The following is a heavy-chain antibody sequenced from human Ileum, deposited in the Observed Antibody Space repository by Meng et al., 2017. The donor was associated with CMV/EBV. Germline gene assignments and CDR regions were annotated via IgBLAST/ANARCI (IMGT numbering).Heavy chain of an antibody. CDR3: AKGGRGR. D-gene: IGHD5-24*01. J-gene: IGHJ4*02. CDR1: GFTFSNYN. V-gene: IGHV3-23*01. CDR2: ISGSGGST. Sequence: GESLKISCEASGFTFSNYNMNWVRQAPGKGLEWVSAISGSGGSTYYADSVKGRFTISRDNSKNTLYLQMNSLRAEDTAVYYCAKGGRGRWGQGTLVTVSS.